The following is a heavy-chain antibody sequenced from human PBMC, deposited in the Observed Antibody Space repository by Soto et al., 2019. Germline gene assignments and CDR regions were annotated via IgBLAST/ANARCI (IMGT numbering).Heavy chain of an antibody. V-gene: IGHV1-69*01. J-gene: IGHJ4*02. D-gene: IGHD6-19*01. CDR1: GGTFSSYA. CDR3: ARDKAGPHSSGWYELVY. CDR2: IIPIFGTA. Sequence: QVQLVQSGAEVKKPGSSVKVSCKASGGTFSSYAISWVRQAPGQGLEWMGGIIPIFGTANYAQKFQGRVTITADESTRTAYMELSSLRSEDTAVYYCARDKAGPHSSGWYELVYWGQGTLVTVSS.